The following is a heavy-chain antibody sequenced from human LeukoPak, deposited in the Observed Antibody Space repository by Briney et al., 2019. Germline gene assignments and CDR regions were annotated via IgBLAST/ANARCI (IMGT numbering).Heavy chain of an antibody. Sequence: PSETLSLTCAVYGGSFSGYYWSWIRQPPGKGLEWIGEINHSGSTNYNPSLKSRLTISVDTSKTQFSLKLISVTAADTAVYYCARGLQGSYYGSGRQNSYFYYGMDVWGQGTTATVSS. CDR2: INHSGST. CDR3: ARGLQGSYYGSGRQNSYFYYGMDV. V-gene: IGHV4-34*01. CDR1: GGSFSGYY. J-gene: IGHJ6*02. D-gene: IGHD3-10*01.